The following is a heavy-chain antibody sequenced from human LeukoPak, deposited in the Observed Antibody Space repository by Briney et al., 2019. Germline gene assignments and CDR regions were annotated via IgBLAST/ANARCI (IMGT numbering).Heavy chain of an antibody. Sequence: ASVKVSCKASGYTFTGYYMHWVRQAPGQGLEWMGRINPNSGGTNYAQKFQGRVTMTRDTSISTAYMELSRLRSHDTAVYYCARDHLVNAYCGGDCSDFDYWGQGTLVTVSS. V-gene: IGHV1-2*06. CDR2: INPNSGGT. D-gene: IGHD2-21*02. J-gene: IGHJ4*02. CDR1: GYTFTGYY. CDR3: ARDHLVNAYCGGDCSDFDY.